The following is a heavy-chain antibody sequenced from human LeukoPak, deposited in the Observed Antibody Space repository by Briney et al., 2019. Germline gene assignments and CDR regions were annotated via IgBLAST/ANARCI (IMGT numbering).Heavy chain of an antibody. CDR3: ARDDGYNWFDP. Sequence: GGSLRLSCAASGFTFSSYEMNWVRQAPGKGLEWVLYISSSGSTIYYADSVKGRFTISRDNAKISLYLQMNSLRAEDTAVYYCARDDGYNWFDPWGQGTLVTVSS. D-gene: IGHD4-17*01. CDR2: ISSSGSTI. CDR1: GFTFSSYE. J-gene: IGHJ5*02. V-gene: IGHV3-48*03.